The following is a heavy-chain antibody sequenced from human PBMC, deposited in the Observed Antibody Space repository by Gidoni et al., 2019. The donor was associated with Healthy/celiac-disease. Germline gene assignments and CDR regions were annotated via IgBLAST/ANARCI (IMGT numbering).Heavy chain of an antibody. CDR3: ATSKGPCGR. CDR2: ISSSSSYI. D-gene: IGHD4-4*01. CDR1: VFTFSSYS. Sequence: AASVFTFSSYSMNWVRQAPGKGLEWGSSISSSSSYIYYADSVKGRFTISRDNAKNSLYLQMNSLRAEDTAVYYCATSKGPCGRWGQGTLVTVSS. J-gene: IGHJ4*02. V-gene: IGHV3-21*01.